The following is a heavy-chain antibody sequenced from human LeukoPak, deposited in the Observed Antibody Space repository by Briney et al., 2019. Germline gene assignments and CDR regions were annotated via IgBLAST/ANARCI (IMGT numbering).Heavy chain of an antibody. J-gene: IGHJ6*03. Sequence: GGSVRLSCAAYGFTFSSYWMGWVRQAPGKGREWVSGISGSDGSTYYADYVKGRFTISRDNSKNTLYLQMNSLRAEDTAVYYCAKGPIAARPAWYMDVWGKGTTVTVSS. CDR2: ISGSDGST. D-gene: IGHD6-6*01. CDR1: GFTFSSYW. CDR3: AKGPIAARPAWYMDV. V-gene: IGHV3-23*01.